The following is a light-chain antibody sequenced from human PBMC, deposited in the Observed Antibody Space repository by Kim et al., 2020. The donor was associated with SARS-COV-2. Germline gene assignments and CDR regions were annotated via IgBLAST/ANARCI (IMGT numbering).Light chain of an antibody. CDR2: KVS. V-gene: IGKV2-30*02. CDR1: QSLVHSDGDTY. Sequence: DVVMTQSPLSLPVTLGQPASISCRSSQSLVHSDGDTYLNWFHQRPGQSPRRLIYKVSNRDSGAPDRFSGIGSGTDFTLKISRVEAEDVGVYYCMQGRHWPWTFGQGTKVDIK. CDR3: MQGRHWPWT. J-gene: IGKJ1*01.